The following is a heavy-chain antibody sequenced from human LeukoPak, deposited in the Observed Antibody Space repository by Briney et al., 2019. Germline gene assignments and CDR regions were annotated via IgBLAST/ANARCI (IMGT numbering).Heavy chain of an antibody. J-gene: IGHJ4*02. V-gene: IGHV3-48*01. Sequence: GGSLRLSCAASGFTFSSYSMNWVRQAPGKGLEWVSYISSSSSTIYYADSVKGRFTISRDNAKNSLYLQMNSLRAEDTAVYYCAREYCSGGSCYRVVGYWGQGTLVTVSS. D-gene: IGHD2-15*01. CDR2: ISSSSSTI. CDR1: GFTFSSYS. CDR3: AREYCSGGSCYRVVGY.